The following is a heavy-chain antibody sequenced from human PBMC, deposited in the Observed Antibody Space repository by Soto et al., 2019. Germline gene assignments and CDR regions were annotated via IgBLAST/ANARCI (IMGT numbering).Heavy chain of an antibody. V-gene: IGHV2-5*02. CDR3: AHRLGGSGWHEGYFDF. D-gene: IGHD2-15*01. Sequence: QITLNESGPTLVEPTEALALICSFSGFSVHSSPKGVPWFRRPLGMGVERLVVIYSDEDKRYNPSPKNRITITKDTSKNEVALTMTDMEPKDTATYFCAHRLGGSGWHEGYFDFWGQGILVTVS. CDR2: IYSDEDK. CDR1: GFSVHSSPKG. J-gene: IGHJ4*02.